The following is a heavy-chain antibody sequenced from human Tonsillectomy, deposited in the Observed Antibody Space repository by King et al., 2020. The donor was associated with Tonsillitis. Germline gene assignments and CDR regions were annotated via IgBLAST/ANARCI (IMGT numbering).Heavy chain of an antibody. D-gene: IGHD6-25*01. V-gene: IGHV3-30*18. CDR2: ISYDGSNK. J-gene: IGHJ4*02. Sequence: QLVQSGGGVVQPGRSLRLSCAASGFTFSNYGMHWVRQAPGKGLEWVAVISYDGSNKYYADSVKGRFTISRDNSKNTLYLQLNSLRAEDTAVYYCAKDLGSDHYFDYWGQGALVTVSS. CDR3: AKDLGSDHYFDY. CDR1: GFTFSNYG.